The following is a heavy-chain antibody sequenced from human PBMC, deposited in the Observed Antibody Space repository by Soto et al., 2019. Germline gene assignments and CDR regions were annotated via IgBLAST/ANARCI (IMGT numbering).Heavy chain of an antibody. CDR3: ARLYYYPNWFDP. V-gene: IGHV4-39*01. J-gene: IGHJ5*02. CDR2: IYYSGST. D-gene: IGHD3-10*01. CDR1: CGSIISSSYY. Sequence: SETLSLTCTFSCGSIISSSYYWGWIRQPPGRGLEWIGSIYYSGSTYYNPSLKSRVTISVDTSKNQFSLKLSSVTAADTAVYYCARLYYYPNWFDPWGQGTLVTVSS.